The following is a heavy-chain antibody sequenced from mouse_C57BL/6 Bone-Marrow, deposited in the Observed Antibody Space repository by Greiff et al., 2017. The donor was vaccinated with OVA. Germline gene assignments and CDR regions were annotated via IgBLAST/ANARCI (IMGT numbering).Heavy chain of an antibody. Sequence: QPGAELVMPGASVKLSCKASGYTFTSYWMHWVKQRPGQGLEWIGEIDPSDSYTNYNQKFKGKSTLTVDKSSSTAYMQLSSLTSEDSAVYYCARDDYDEGDWYFDVWGTGTTVTVSS. CDR2: IDPSDSYT. D-gene: IGHD2-4*01. V-gene: IGHV1-69*01. CDR3: ARDDYDEGDWYFDV. CDR1: GYTFTSYW. J-gene: IGHJ1*03.